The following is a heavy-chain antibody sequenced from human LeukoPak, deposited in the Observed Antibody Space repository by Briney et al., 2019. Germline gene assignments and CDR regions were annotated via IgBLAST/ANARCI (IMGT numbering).Heavy chain of an antibody. CDR3: ARGRPYSGGYHLDY. V-gene: IGHV4-39*01. CDR1: GGSISSGGYY. D-gene: IGHD1-26*01. J-gene: IGHJ4*02. Sequence: SETLSLTCTVSGGSISSGGYYWSWVRQPPGKGLEWIGNIYYSGSTYYNPSLKSRVTMSVDTSKNQFFLKLNSVTAADTAVYYCARGRPYSGGYHLDYWGQGTLVTVSA. CDR2: IYYSGST.